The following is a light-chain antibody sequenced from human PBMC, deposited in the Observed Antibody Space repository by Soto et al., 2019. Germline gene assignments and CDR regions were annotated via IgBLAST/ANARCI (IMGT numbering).Light chain of an antibody. V-gene: IGKV3-15*01. CDR2: DAS. J-gene: IGKJ1*01. Sequence: EIVMTQSPATLSVSPGERATLSSRASLSVSRNLAWYQQKPGQAPRLLIFDASTRATGIPARFSGSGSGTEFTLTITSLQSEDFAVYYCQQYNAWPRTFGQGTKVEIK. CDR3: QQYNAWPRT. CDR1: LSVSRN.